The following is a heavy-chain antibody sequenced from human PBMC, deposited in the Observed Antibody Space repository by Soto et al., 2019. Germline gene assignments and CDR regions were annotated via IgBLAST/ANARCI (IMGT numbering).Heavy chain of an antibody. Sequence: ASVKVSCKASGYTFTSYYMHWVRQAPGQGLEWMGIINPSGGSTSYAQKFQGRVTMTRDTSTSTVYMELSSLRSEDTAVYYCAREALYCSGGSCYSGDLNWFDPWGQGTLVTVSS. D-gene: IGHD2-15*01. CDR2: INPSGGST. J-gene: IGHJ5*02. CDR1: GYTFTSYY. CDR3: AREALYCSGGSCYSGDLNWFDP. V-gene: IGHV1-46*03.